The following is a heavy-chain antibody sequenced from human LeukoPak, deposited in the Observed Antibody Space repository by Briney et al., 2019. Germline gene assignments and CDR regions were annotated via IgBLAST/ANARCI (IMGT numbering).Heavy chain of an antibody. CDR1: GFTVSSNY. J-gene: IGHJ4*02. V-gene: IGHV3-53*01. CDR3: ARGGYSSCCHY. Sequence: PGGSLRLSCAASGFTVSSNYMSWVRQAPGKGLEWVSVIYSGGSTYYADSAKGRVTISRDNSKDTLSLHMNCLSAEDTAVYYCARGGYSSCCHYWGQGPLVTVS. D-gene: IGHD6-19*01. CDR2: IYSGGST.